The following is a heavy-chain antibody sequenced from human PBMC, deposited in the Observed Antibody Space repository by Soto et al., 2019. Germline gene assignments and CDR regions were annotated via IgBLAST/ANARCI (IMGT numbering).Heavy chain of an antibody. Sequence: QVQLQESGPGLVKPSDTLSLTCAVSGYSISSSNWWGWIRQPPGKGLEWIGYIYDSGTTYYNPSLRRRVTISEDTAKNQFSRMRTSVSAVDTAVYYCAGREVQGPIGYWGQGTLVTVSS. V-gene: IGHV4-28*01. CDR3: AGREVQGPIGY. CDR1: GYSISSSNW. D-gene: IGHD1-26*01. CDR2: IYDSGTT. J-gene: IGHJ4*02.